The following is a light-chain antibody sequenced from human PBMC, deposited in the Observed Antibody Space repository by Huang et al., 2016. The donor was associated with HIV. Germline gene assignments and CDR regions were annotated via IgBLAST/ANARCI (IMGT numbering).Light chain of an antibody. CDR1: ENIFNY. CDR3: QQRSNWPRT. Sequence: EIVLTQSPATLSLSPGERATLSCRASENIFNYLAWYQQKPGQAPRLLIYDAANRATGIPARFSGSGSGTDFTLTISSLEPEDVAVYYCQQRSNWPRTFGGGTKVEIK. J-gene: IGKJ4*01. CDR2: DAA. V-gene: IGKV3-11*01.